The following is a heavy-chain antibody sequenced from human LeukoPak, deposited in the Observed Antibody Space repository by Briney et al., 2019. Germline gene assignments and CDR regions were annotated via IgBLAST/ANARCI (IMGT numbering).Heavy chain of an antibody. D-gene: IGHD2-2*01. CDR3: ARALGYCSSTSCYVKALNY. CDR1: GGSFSGYY. Sequence: SETLSLTCTVYGGSFSGYYWSWIRQPPGKGLEWIGEINHSGSTNYNPSLKSRVTISVDTSKNQFSLKLSSVTAADTAVYYCARALGYCSSTSCYVKALNYWGQGTLVTVSS. V-gene: IGHV4-34*01. CDR2: INHSGST. J-gene: IGHJ4*02.